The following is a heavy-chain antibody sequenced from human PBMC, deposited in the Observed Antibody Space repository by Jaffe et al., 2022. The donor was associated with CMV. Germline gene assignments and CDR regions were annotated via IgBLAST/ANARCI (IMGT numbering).Heavy chain of an antibody. CDR1: GFSLSNARMG. V-gene: IGHV2-26*01. Sequence: QVTLKESGPVLVKPTETLTLTCTVSGFSLSNARMGVSWIRQPPGKALEWLAHIFSNDEKSYSTSLKSRLTISKDTSKSQVVLTMTNMDPVDTATYYCARIRVEMATIMGYYYYYMDVWGKGTTVTVSS. CDR2: IFSNDEK. D-gene: IGHD5-12*01. CDR3: ARIRVEMATIMGYYYYYMDV. J-gene: IGHJ6*03.